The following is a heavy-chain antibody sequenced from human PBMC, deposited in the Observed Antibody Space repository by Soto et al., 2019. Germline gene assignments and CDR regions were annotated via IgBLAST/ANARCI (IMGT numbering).Heavy chain of an antibody. CDR2: IIPIFGTA. CDR3: ASKSDSSGYYGEGIDY. Sequence: ASVEVSCKASGGTFSSYAISWVRQAPGQVLEWMGGIIPIFGTANYAQKFQGRVTITADESTSTAYMELSSLRSEDTAVYYCASKSDSSGYYGEGIDYWGQGTLVTVSS. J-gene: IGHJ4*02. D-gene: IGHD3-22*01. V-gene: IGHV1-69*01. CDR1: GGTFSSYA.